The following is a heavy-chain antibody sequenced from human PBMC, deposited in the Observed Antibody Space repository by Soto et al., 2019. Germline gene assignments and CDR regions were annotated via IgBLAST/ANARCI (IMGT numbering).Heavy chain of an antibody. CDR2: ISSTTNYI. CDR3: ARESEDLTSNFDY. V-gene: IGHV3-21*01. CDR1: GFTFTRYS. J-gene: IGHJ4*02. Sequence: EVQLVESGGGLVKPGGSLRLACAASGFTFTRYSMNWVRQAPGKGLEWVSSISSTTNYIYYADSMKGRFTVSRDNAMNSVYLDMTSLSAEDTAVYYCARESEDLTSNFDYWGQGTLGTVSS.